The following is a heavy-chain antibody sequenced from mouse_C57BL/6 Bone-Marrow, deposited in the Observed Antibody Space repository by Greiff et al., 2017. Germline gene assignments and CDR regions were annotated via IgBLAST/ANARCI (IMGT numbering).Heavy chain of an antibody. CDR3: VRRLRGYFAV. CDR2: IHPNSGST. CDR1: GYTFTSYW. Sequence: QVQLKQPGAELVKPGASVKLSCKASGYTFTSYWMHWVKQRPGQGLEWIGMIHPNSGSTNYNEKFKSKATLTVDKSSSTAYMQLSSLTSEDSAVYYCVRRLRGYFAVWGTGATVTVSS. V-gene: IGHV1-64*01. J-gene: IGHJ1*03. D-gene: IGHD2-4*01.